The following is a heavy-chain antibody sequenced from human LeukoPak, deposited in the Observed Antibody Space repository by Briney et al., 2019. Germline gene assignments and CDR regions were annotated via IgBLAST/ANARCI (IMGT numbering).Heavy chain of an antibody. D-gene: IGHD4-23*01. J-gene: IGHJ3*02. CDR1: GGSISSYY. CDR3: VRPPYGGKGAFDI. Sequence: SSETLSLTCTVSGGSISSYYWSWIRQPPGKGLEWIGYIYYSGSTNYNPSLKSRVTISVDTSKNQFSLKLSSVTAADTAVYYCVRPPYGGKGAFDIWGQGTMVTVSS. CDR2: IYYSGST. V-gene: IGHV4-59*08.